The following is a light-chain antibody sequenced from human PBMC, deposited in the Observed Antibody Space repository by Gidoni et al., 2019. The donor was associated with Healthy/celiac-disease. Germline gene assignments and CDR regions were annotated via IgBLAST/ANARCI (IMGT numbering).Light chain of an antibody. Sequence: DIQMTPSPSTLSASVGARGTSTCRASQSISSWLAWYQQKPGKAPKLLIYKASSLESGVPSRFSGSGSGTEVTLTISSLQPDDFATYYCQQYKSDSPGMYTFGQGTKLEIK. V-gene: IGKV1-5*03. CDR2: KAS. CDR3: QQYKSDSPGMYT. CDR1: QSISSW. J-gene: IGKJ2*01.